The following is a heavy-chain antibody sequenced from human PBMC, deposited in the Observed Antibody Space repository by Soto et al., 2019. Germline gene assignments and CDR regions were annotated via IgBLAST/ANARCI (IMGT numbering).Heavy chain of an antibody. Sequence: ASVKVSCKASGYTFTSYDINWVRQATGQGLEWMGWMSPNSGNTGYAQKFQGRVTMTRNTSISTAYTELSSLRSEDTAVYYCARGRSGSGSYYKADYWGQGTLVTVSS. CDR1: GYTFTSYD. D-gene: IGHD3-10*01. CDR2: MSPNSGNT. J-gene: IGHJ4*02. V-gene: IGHV1-8*01. CDR3: ARGRSGSGSYYKADY.